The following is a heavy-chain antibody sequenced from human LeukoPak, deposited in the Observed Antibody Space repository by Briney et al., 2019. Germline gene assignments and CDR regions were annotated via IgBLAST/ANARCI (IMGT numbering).Heavy chain of an antibody. D-gene: IGHD3-16*02. CDR2: INHSGST. J-gene: IGHJ4*02. CDR1: GGSFSGYY. V-gene: IGHV4-34*01. CDR3: ARGRRDYVWGSYRSPFDY. Sequence: SETLSLTCAVYGGSFSGYYWSWIRQPPGKGLEWIGEINHSGSTNYNPSLKSQVTISVDTSKNQFSLKLSSVTAADTAVYYCARGRRDYVWGSYRSPFDYWGQGTLVTVSS.